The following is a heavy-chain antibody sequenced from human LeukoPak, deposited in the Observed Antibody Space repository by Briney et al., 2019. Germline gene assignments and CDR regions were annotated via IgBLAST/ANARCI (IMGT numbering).Heavy chain of an antibody. J-gene: IGHJ4*02. CDR3: ARVGVELHQPLDY. D-gene: IGHD1-7*01. Sequence: SQTLSLTCTVSGGSISSGSYYWSWIRQPAGKGLEWIGRIYTSGSTNYNPSLKSRVTISVDTSKNRFSLKLSSVTAADTALYYCARVGVELHQPLDYWGRGTLVTVSS. CDR2: IYTSGST. CDR1: GGSISSGSYY. V-gene: IGHV4-61*02.